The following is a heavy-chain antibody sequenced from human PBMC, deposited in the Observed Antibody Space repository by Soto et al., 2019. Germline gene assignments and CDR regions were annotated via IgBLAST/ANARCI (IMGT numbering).Heavy chain of an antibody. CDR1: GGTFSNYA. CDR2: IILPFGTP. D-gene: IGHD5-12*01. J-gene: IGHJ4*02. CDR3: ARDGYPFPFDY. V-gene: IGHV1-69*05. Sequence: SVKVSCKASGGTFSNYAISWVRQAPGQGLEWMGGIILPFGTPNYAQKFQGRVTITRDTSASTAYMELSSLRSEDTAVYYCARDGYPFPFDYWGQGTLVTVSS.